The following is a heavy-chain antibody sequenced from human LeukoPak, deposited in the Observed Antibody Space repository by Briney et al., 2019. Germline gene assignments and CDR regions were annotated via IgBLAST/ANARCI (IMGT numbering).Heavy chain of an antibody. CDR1: GGSISSSSYY. J-gene: IGHJ5*02. CDR2: IYYSGST. Sequence: SETLSLTCTVSGGSISSSSYYWGWIRQPPGKGLEWIGYIYYSGSTYYNPSLKSRVTISVDTSKNQFSLKLSSVTAADTAVYYCAREDAPGDWFDPWGQGTLVTVSS. CDR3: AREDAPGDWFDP. V-gene: IGHV4-30-4*08. D-gene: IGHD2-8*01.